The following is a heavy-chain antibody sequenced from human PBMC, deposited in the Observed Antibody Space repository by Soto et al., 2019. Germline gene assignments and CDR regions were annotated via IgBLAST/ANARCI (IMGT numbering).Heavy chain of an antibody. CDR3: ASYCSSTSCRNDAFDI. J-gene: IGHJ3*02. CDR2: IYYSGST. Sequence: QLLESGPGLVKPSETLSLTCTVSGGSISSSSYYWGWIRQPPGKGLEWIGSIYYSGSTYYNPSLKSRVTISVDTSKNQCSLKLSSVTAADTAVYYCASYCSSTSCRNDAFDIWGQGTMVTVSS. D-gene: IGHD2-2*01. CDR1: GGSISSSSYY. V-gene: IGHV4-39*01.